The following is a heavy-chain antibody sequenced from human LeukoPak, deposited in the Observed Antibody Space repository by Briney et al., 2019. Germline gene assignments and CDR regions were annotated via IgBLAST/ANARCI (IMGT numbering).Heavy chain of an antibody. V-gene: IGHV3-7*01. CDR1: GFTFSSYW. D-gene: IGHD4-17*01. Sequence: GGSLRLSCAASGFTFSSYWMSWVRQAPGKGLEWVANIKQDGSEKYYVDSVKGRFTISRDNSKNTLYLQMNSLRAEDTAVYYCAKDLLGYGDYGDAFDIWGQGTMVTVSS. J-gene: IGHJ3*02. CDR2: IKQDGSEK. CDR3: AKDLLGYGDYGDAFDI.